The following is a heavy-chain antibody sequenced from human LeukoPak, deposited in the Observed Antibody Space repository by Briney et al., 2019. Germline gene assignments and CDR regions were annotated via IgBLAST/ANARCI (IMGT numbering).Heavy chain of an antibody. CDR3: ARGELGDSSGFSFFDY. D-gene: IGHD3-22*01. Sequence: SVKVSCKASRGTFSSYGISWVRQAPGQGLEWMGGVIAIFGRVKYGQKFQGRATIATDESTSTAYMELSSLTSEDTGVYYCARGELGDSSGFSFFDYWGQGTLVTVSS. J-gene: IGHJ4*02. CDR1: RGTFSSYG. CDR2: VIAIFGRV. V-gene: IGHV1-69*05.